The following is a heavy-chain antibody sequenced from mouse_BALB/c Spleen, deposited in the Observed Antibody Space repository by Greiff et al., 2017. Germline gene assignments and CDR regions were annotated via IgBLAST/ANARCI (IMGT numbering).Heavy chain of an antibody. CDR1: GYSITSGYY. CDR3: ARDHGSSYGYFDY. V-gene: IGHV3-6*02. Sequence: EVKLMESGPGLVKPSQSLSLTCSVTGYSITSGYYWNWIRQFPGNKLEWMGYISYDGSNNYNPSLKNRISITRDTSKNQFFLKLNSVTTEDTATYYCARDHGSSYGYFDYWGQGTTLTVSS. CDR2: ISYDGSN. D-gene: IGHD1-1*01. J-gene: IGHJ2*01.